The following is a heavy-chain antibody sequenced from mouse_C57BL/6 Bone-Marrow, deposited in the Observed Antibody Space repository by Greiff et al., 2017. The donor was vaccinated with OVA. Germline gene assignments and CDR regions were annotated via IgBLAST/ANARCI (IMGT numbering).Heavy chain of an antibody. V-gene: IGHV1-26*01. CDR2: INPNDGGT. J-gene: IGHJ3*01. CDR3: AEDSGLAY. Sequence: EVQLQQSGPELVKPGASVKISCKASGYTFTDYYMNWVKQSPGKSLGWIGDINPNDGGTSYNQKFKVKTTLTVDKSSSTAYMELRSLTSEDSAVYYCAEDSGLAYWGQGTLVTVSA. CDR1: GYTFTDYY.